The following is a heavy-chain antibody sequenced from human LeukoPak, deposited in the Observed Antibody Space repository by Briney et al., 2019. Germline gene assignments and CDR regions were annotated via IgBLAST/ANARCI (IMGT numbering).Heavy chain of an antibody. J-gene: IGHJ4*02. CDR3: VDPPTSL. D-gene: IGHD1-1*01. V-gene: IGHV3-15*01. Sequence: AGGSLRLSCAASGFSVSSNYMSWVRRAPGKGLEWLGRIKSKADGGTTVHAAPVKDRFAMSRDDSKNTLYLQINSLKAEDTAVYYCVDPPTSLWGQGILVTVSS. CDR2: IKSKADGGTT. CDR1: GFSVSSNY.